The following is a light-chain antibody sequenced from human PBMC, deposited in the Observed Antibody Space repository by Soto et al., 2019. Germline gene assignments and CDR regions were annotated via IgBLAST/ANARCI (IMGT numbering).Light chain of an antibody. CDR1: QSISIY. Sequence: DIQMHPSPSSLSASVGDRVTITCRASQSISIYLNWYQQKPGKAPKLLIYAASSLQSGVPSRFSGSGSGTDFTLPISSLQPEDFATYYCQQSYSTPLTFGGGTKVDIK. CDR2: AAS. V-gene: IGKV1-39*01. J-gene: IGKJ4*01. CDR3: QQSYSTPLT.